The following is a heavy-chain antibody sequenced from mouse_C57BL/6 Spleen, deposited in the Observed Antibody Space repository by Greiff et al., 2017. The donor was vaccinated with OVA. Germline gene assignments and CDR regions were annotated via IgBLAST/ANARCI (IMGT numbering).Heavy chain of an antibody. J-gene: IGHJ4*01. CDR2: INPNNGGT. V-gene: IGHV1-26*01. Sequence: EVQLQQSGPELVKPGASVKISCKASGYTFTDYYMNWVKQSHGKSLEWIGDINPNNGGTSYNQKFKGKATLTVDKSSSTAYMELRSLTSEDSAVYYCARDSNHAMDYWGQGTSVTVSS. CDR3: ARDSNHAMDY. CDR1: GYTFTDYY. D-gene: IGHD2-5*01.